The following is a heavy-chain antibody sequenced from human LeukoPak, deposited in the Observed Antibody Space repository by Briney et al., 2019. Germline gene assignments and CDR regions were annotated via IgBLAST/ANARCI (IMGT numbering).Heavy chain of an antibody. Sequence: PGGSLRLSCAASGSTFNNYAMTWVRQAPGKGLEWVSGITGSGGNTYYTDSVKGRFTISRDNSKNTLYLQMYSLRAEDTAVYYCAKPSHYSGYDWGYDYWGQGTLVTVSS. V-gene: IGHV3-23*01. J-gene: IGHJ4*02. CDR2: ITGSGGNT. D-gene: IGHD5-12*01. CDR3: AKPSHYSGYDWGYDY. CDR1: GSTFNNYA.